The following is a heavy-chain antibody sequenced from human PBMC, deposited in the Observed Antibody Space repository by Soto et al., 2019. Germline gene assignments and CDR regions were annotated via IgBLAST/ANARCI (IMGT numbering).Heavy chain of an antibody. CDR3: AKSRGSGSYFNPSDAFDF. D-gene: IGHD3-10*01. V-gene: IGHV3-23*01. CDR1: GFTFSSYA. CDR2: ISGSGGGT. J-gene: IGHJ3*01. Sequence: VLLLDSGGGLVQPGGSLRLSCAASGFTFSSYAMSWVRQAPGKGLEWVSSISGSGGGTYYADSVKGRFTISRDNSKNTLSLQKISLRAEDTAVYYCAKSRGSGSYFNPSDAFDFWGQGTMVTVSS.